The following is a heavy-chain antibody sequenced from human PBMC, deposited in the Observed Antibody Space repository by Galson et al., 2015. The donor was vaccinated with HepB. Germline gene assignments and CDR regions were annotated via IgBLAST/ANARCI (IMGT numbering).Heavy chain of an antibody. CDR2: TSHDGSTR. D-gene: IGHD3-10*01. Sequence: SLRLSCAASGFTFTNYGFHWVRQPPGKGLEWVGATSHDGSTRYYADSVKGRFTITRDTSKNSLFLQMNSLRPEDTAVYYCARGADVWLGDLLWDDLDFWGQGTLVAVSS. CDR3: ARGADVWLGDLLWDDLDF. J-gene: IGHJ4*02. V-gene: IGHV3-30-3*01. CDR1: GFTFTNYG.